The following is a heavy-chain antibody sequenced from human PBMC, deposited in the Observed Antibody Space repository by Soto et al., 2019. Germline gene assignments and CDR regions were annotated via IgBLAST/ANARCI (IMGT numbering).Heavy chain of an antibody. Sequence: PSETLSLTCTVSGGSIISFYWSWIRKSAGKGLEWIGRIYATGTTDYNPSLKSRVMMSVDTSKKQFSLKLRSVTAADTAVYYCVRDGTKTLRDWFDPWGQGISVTVSS. CDR2: IYATGTT. CDR3: VRDGTKTLRDWFDP. V-gene: IGHV4-4*07. D-gene: IGHD1-1*01. J-gene: IGHJ5*02. CDR1: GGSIISFY.